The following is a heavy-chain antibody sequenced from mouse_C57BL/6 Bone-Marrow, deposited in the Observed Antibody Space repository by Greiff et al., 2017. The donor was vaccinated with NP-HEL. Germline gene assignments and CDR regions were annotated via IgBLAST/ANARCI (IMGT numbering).Heavy chain of an antibody. D-gene: IGHD2-3*01. V-gene: IGHV5-4*01. J-gene: IGHJ3*01. CDR3: ASHYDGYYVWFAY. Sequence: EVHLVESGGGLVKPGGSLKLSCAASGFTFSSYAMSWVRQTPEKRLEWVATISDGGSYTYYPDNVKGRFTISRDNAKNNLYLQRSHLKTDDTAMYYCASHYDGYYVWFAYWGQGTLVTVSA. CDR1: GFTFSSYA. CDR2: ISDGGSYT.